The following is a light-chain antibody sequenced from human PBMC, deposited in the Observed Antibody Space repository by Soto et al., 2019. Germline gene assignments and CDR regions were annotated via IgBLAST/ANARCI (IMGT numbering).Light chain of an antibody. Sequence: QLVLTQSPSASASLGASVKLTCTLSTGHSSYAIAWHKQQPEKGPRYLMKLDSDGSHTKGDAIPDRLSGSSSGAERYLTISSLQSEDEADYYCQTWGTGIHVVFGGGTKLTVL. CDR1: TGHSSYA. V-gene: IGLV4-69*01. J-gene: IGLJ2*01. CDR3: QTWGTGIHVV. CDR2: LDSDGSH.